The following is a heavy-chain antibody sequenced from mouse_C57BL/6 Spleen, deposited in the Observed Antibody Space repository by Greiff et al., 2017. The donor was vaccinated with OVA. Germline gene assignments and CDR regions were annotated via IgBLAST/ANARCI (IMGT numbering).Heavy chain of an antibody. V-gene: IGHV1-50*01. CDR2: IDPSDSYT. Sequence: VKLQQPGAELVKPGASVKLSCKASGYTFTSYWMQWVKQRPGQGLEWIGEIDPSDSYTNYNQKFKGKATLTVDTSSSTAYMQLSSLTSDDSAVYYCARRVLLRYRDVAMDYWGQGTSVTVSS. CDR1: GYTFTSYW. D-gene: IGHD1-1*01. J-gene: IGHJ4*01. CDR3: ARRVLLRYRDVAMDY.